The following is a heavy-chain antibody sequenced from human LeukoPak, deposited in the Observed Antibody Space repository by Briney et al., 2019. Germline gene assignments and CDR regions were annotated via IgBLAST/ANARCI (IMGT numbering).Heavy chain of an antibody. Sequence: GGSLRLSCAASGFTFSSYEMNWVRQAPGKGLEWVSSISSSSSYIYYADSVKGRFTISRDNAKNSLYLQMNSLRAEDTAVYYCARVAGYCSGGSCQAAFDIWGQGTMVTVSS. J-gene: IGHJ3*02. CDR2: ISSSSSYI. CDR1: GFTFSSYE. D-gene: IGHD2-15*01. V-gene: IGHV3-21*01. CDR3: ARVAGYCSGGSCQAAFDI.